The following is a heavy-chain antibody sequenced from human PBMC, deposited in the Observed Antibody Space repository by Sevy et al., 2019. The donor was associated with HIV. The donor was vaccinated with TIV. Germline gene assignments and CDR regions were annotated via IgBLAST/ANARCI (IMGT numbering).Heavy chain of an antibody. V-gene: IGHV4-30-2*01. CDR1: GDSISSGGYS. CDR2: MYHSGST. J-gene: IGHJ4*02. CDR3: ARGDPSNTFDY. Sequence: SETLSLTCAVSGDSISSGGYSWNWIRQPPGKGLEWIGYMYHSGSTYYNPSLQSRVTISVDRSKNQFSLRLTSVTAADTAVYYCARGDPSNTFDYWGQGTLVTVSS.